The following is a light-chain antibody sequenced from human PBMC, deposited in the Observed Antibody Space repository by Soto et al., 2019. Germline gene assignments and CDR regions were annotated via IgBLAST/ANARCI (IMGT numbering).Light chain of an antibody. CDR3: CSLTTSHTYV. CDR2: HVT. J-gene: IGLJ1*01. CDR1: SSDIGHYDY. Sequence: QSALTQPASVSGSPGQSITISCTGTSSDIGHYDYVSWYQQHPGKAPKLMIYHVTYRPSGVSNRYSGSKSGDSASLTISGLQADDEADFYCCSLTTSHTYVFGSGTKVTVL. V-gene: IGLV2-14*03.